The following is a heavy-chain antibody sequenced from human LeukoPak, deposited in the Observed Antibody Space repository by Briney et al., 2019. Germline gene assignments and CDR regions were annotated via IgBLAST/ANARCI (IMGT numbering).Heavy chain of an antibody. CDR2: ISSSGSTI. J-gene: IGHJ6*02. V-gene: IGHV3-11*01. Sequence: PGGSLRLSCAASGFTFSDYYMSWIRQAPGKGLEWVSYISSSGSTIYYADSVKGRFTISRDNAKNSPYLQMNSLRAEDTAVYYCARRMAPYCGGDCYPSSYYGMDVWGQGTTVTVSS. D-gene: IGHD2-21*02. CDR1: GFTFSDYY. CDR3: ARRMAPYCGGDCYPSSYYGMDV.